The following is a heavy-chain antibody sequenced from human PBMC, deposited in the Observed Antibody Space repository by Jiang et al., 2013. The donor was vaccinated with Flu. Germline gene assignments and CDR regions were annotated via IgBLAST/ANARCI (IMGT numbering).Heavy chain of an antibody. CDR1: GFSLSTSGMR. CDR2: IDWDDDK. CDR3: ARSPYYYDSSGYYFDY. D-gene: IGHD3-22*01. V-gene: IGHV2-70*04. J-gene: IGHJ4*02. Sequence: KPTQTLTLTCTFSGFSLSTSGMRVSWIRQPPGKALEWLARIDWDDDKFYSTSLKTRLTISKDTSKNQVVLTMTNMDPVDTATYYCARSPYYYDSSGYYFDYWGQGTLVTVSS.